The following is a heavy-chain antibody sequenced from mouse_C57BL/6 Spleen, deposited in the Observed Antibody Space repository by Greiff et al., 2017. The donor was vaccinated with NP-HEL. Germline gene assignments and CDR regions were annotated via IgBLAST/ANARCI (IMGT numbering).Heavy chain of an antibody. CDR3: AREDYDGPFAY. CDR2: IDPSDSET. D-gene: IGHD2-4*01. CDR1: GYTFTSYW. Sequence: VQLQQPGAELVRPGSSVKLSCKASGYTFTSYWMHWVKQRPIQGLEWIGNIDPSDSETHYNQKFKDKATLTVDKSSSTAYMQLSSLTSEDSAVYYCAREDYDGPFAYWGQGTLVTVSA. J-gene: IGHJ3*01. V-gene: IGHV1-52*01.